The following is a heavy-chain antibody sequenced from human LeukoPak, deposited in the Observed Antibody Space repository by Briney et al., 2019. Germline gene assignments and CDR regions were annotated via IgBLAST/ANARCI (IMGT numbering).Heavy chain of an antibody. V-gene: IGHV3-48*02. D-gene: IGHD3-10*01. CDR1: GFTFSSYG. CDR3: ARDREYYYGSGSYPYYFDY. Sequence: GGSLRLSCAASGFTFSSYGMNWVRQAPGKGLEWVSYISSSSSTIYYADSVKGRFTISRDNAKNSPYLQMNSLRDEDTAVYYCARDREYYYGSGSYPYYFDYWGQGTLVTVSS. CDR2: ISSSSSTI. J-gene: IGHJ4*02.